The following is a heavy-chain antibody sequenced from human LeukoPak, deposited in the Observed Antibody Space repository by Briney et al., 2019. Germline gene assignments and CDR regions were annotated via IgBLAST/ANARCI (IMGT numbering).Heavy chain of an antibody. CDR2: IYTSGST. D-gene: IGHD3-22*01. J-gene: IGHJ4*02. V-gene: IGHV4-4*07. CDR3: ARLGLSGYYPYYFDY. Sequence: PSETLSLTCTVSGGSISSYYWSWIRQPAGKGLEWIGRIYTSGSTNYNPSLKSRVTMSVDTSKNQFSLKLSSVTAADTAVYYCARLGLSGYYPYYFDYWGQGTLVTVSS. CDR1: GGSISSYY.